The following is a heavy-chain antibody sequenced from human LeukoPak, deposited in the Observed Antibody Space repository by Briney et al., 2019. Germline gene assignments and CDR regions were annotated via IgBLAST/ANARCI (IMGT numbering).Heavy chain of an antibody. V-gene: IGHV4-38-2*02. Sequence: PSETLSLTCTVSGYSISSGYYWGWIRQPPGKGLEWIGSIYHSGSTYYNPSLKSRVTISVDTSKNQFSLKLSSVTAADTAVYYCARGPNWFGPWGQGTLVTVSS. CDR1: GYSISSGYY. CDR3: ARGPNWFGP. CDR2: IYHSGST. J-gene: IGHJ5*02.